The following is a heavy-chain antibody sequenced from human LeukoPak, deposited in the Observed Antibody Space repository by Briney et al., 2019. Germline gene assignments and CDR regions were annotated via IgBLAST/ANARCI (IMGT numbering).Heavy chain of an antibody. CDR1: GYTFTGYY. CDR2: INPNSGCT. J-gene: IGHJ6*02. V-gene: IGHV1-2*02. Sequence: ASVKVSCKASGYTFTGYYMHWVRQAPGQGLEWMGWINPNSGCTNYAQKFQGRVTMTRDTSISTAYMELSRLRSDDTAVYYCARDRSSSRCGYYYYGMDVWGQGTTVTVSS. D-gene: IGHD6-13*01. CDR3: ARDRSSSRCGYYYYGMDV.